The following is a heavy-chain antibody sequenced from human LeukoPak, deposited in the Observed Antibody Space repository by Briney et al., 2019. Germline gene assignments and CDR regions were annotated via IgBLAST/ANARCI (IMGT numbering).Heavy chain of an antibody. V-gene: IGHV4-59*01. Sequence: SETPSLTCTVSGGSISSYYWSWIRQPPGKGLEWIGYIYYSGSTNYNPSLKSRVTISVDTSKNQFSLKLSSVTAADTAVYYCARVYSTSLGWYCYYGMDVWGQGTTVTVSS. CDR1: GGSISSYY. CDR2: IYYSGST. D-gene: IGHD2-2*01. J-gene: IGHJ6*02. CDR3: ARVYSTSLGWYCYYGMDV.